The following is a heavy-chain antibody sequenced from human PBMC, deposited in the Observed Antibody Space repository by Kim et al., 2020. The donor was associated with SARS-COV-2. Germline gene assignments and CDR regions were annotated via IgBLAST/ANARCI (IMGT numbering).Heavy chain of an antibody. Sequence: GGSLRLSCAASGFTFSSYAMSWVRQAPGKGLEWVSAISGSGGSTYYADSVKGRFTISRDNSKNTLYLQMNSLRAEDTAVYYCAKDRITLRYFDWFSNGLYYYYGMDVWGQGTTVTVSS. CDR2: ISGSGGST. J-gene: IGHJ6*02. V-gene: IGHV3-23*01. CDR3: AKDRITLRYFDWFSNGLYYYYGMDV. CDR1: GFTFSSYA. D-gene: IGHD3-9*01.